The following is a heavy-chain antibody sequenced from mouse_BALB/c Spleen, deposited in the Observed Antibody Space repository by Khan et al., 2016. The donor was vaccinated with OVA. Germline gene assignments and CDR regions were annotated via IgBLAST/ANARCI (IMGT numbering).Heavy chain of an antibody. CDR2: ISPGSGDT. CDR1: GYTFTDFY. V-gene: IGHV1-77*01. Sequence: QVQLQQSGAELARPGASVKLSCKASGYTFTDFYINWVKQRTGQGLEWIGEISPGSGDTFYNERFKDKATLTADKSSNTAYMQLSSLPSEAAAVYFCARRNYFGYTFAYWGQGTLVTVSA. D-gene: IGHD1-2*01. J-gene: IGHJ3*01. CDR3: ARRNYFGYTFAY.